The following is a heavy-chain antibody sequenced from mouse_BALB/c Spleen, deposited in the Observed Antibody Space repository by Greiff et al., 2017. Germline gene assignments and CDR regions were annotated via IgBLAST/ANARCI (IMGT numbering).Heavy chain of an antibody. J-gene: IGHJ4*01. Sequence: QVQLKQSGAELARPGASVKLSCKASGYTFTSYWMQWVKQRPGQGLEWIGAIYPGDGDTRYTQKFKGKATLTADKSSSTAYMQLSSLASEDSAVYYCLTGTDAMDYWGQGTSVTVSS. CDR2: IYPGDGDT. D-gene: IGHD4-1*01. CDR3: LTGTDAMDY. CDR1: GYTFTSYW. V-gene: IGHV1-87*01.